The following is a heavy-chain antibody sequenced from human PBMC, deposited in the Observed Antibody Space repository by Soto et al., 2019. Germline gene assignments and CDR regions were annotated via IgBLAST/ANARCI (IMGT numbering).Heavy chain of an antibody. CDR3: ARPARGYWGGYYGMDV. CDR2: IIPIFGTA. V-gene: IGHV1-69*13. Sequence: SVKVSCKASGGTFSSYAISWVRQAPGQGLEWMGGIIPIFGTANYAQKFQGRVTITADESTSTAYMELSSLRSEDTAVYYCARPARGYWGGYYGMDVWGQGTTVTVSS. CDR1: GGTFSSYA. D-gene: IGHD6-25*01. J-gene: IGHJ6*02.